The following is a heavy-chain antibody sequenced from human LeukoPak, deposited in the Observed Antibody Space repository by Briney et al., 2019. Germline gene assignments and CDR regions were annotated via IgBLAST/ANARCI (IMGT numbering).Heavy chain of an antibody. CDR2: IDHTGST. V-gene: IGHV4-59*12. CDR1: GDSISIYY. Sequence: SETLSLTCSVSGDSISIYYWSWIRQPPGKGLEWIGYIDHTGSTNYNPSLKSRVTMSVDTSKNQFSLKLSSVTAADTAVYHCARGGNWNDINWFDPWGQGTLVTVSS. D-gene: IGHD1-1*01. CDR3: ARGGNWNDINWFDP. J-gene: IGHJ5*02.